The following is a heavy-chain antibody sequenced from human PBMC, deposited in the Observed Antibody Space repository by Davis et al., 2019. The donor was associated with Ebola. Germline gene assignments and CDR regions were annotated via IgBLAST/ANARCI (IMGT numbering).Heavy chain of an antibody. CDR3: AKNTPDSGYYYYYMDV. CDR2: IDDGNGNT. D-gene: IGHD2-15*01. Sequence: ASVKVSCKASGYIFASYGIHWVRQAPGQRLEWMGWIDDGNGNTKYSQKFQVRVTITRDTSASTAYMELSSLRSDDTAVYYCAKNTPDSGYYYYYMDVWGTGTTVTVSS. CDR1: GYIFASYG. J-gene: IGHJ6*03. V-gene: IGHV1-3*01.